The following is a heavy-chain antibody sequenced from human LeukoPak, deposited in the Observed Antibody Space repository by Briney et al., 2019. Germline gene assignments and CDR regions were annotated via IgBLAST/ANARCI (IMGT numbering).Heavy chain of an antibody. Sequence: ESGPTLVNPTQTLTLTCTFSGFSLSTSGVGVGWIRQPPGKALEWLALIYWNDDKRYSPSLKSRLTITKDTSKNQVVLTMTNMDPVDTATYYCAHSPTGYCSSTSCLNWFDPWGQGTLVTVSS. CDR2: IYWNDDK. CDR1: GFSLSTSGVG. CDR3: AHSPTGYCSSTSCLNWFDP. J-gene: IGHJ5*02. D-gene: IGHD2-2*01. V-gene: IGHV2-5*01.